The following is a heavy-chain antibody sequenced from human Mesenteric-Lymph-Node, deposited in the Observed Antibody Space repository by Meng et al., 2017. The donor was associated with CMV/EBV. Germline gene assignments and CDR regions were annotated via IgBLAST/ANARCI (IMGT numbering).Heavy chain of an antibody. CDR1: GGSFSGYY. CDR2: INHSGST. V-gene: IGHV4-34*01. Sequence: SETLSLTCAVYGGSFSGYYWSWIRQPPGKGLEWIGEINHSGSTNYNPSLKSRVTISVDTSKNQFSLKLSSVTAADTAVYYCARGGTIFGVDSTTGFDSWGQGTLVTVSS. D-gene: IGHD3-3*01. J-gene: IGHJ4*02. CDR3: ARGGTIFGVDSTTGFDS.